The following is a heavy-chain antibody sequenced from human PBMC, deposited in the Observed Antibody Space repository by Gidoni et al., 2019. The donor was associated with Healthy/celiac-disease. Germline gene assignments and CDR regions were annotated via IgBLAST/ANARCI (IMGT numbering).Heavy chain of an antibody. V-gene: IGHV3-15*01. J-gene: IGHJ4*02. Sequence: RLSCAASGFTFSNAWMSWVRQAPGKGLEWVGRIKSKTDGGTTDYAAPVKGRFTISRDDSKNTLYLQMNSLKTEDTAVYYCTTRGYCSGGSCYSDYWGQGTLVTVSS. CDR2: IKSKTDGGTT. CDR3: TTRGYCSGGSCYSDY. D-gene: IGHD2-15*01. CDR1: GFTFSNAW.